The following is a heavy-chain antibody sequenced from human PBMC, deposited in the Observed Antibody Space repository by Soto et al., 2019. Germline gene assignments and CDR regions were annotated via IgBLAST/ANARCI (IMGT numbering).Heavy chain of an antibody. D-gene: IGHD5-18*01. CDR3: ARLVWSYGTWFDP. J-gene: IGHJ5*02. CDR2: IYYSGST. CDR1: GGSISSYY. Sequence: SETLSLTCTVSGGSISSYYWSWIRQPPGKGLEWIGYIYYSGSTSYNPSLKSRVTISVDTSKNQFSLKLSSVTAADTAVYYCARLVWSYGTWFDPWGQGTLVTVSS. V-gene: IGHV4-59*08.